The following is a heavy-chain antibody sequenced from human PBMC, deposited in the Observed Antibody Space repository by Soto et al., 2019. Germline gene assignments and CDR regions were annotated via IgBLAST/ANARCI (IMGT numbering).Heavy chain of an antibody. CDR3: AIVPTPPHGDSDKNNGLDP. CDR2: ISAHNGNT. D-gene: IGHD4-17*01. Sequence: QVQLVQSRAEGKKPGASVKVSCKASGYTFANYGFSWVRQATGQGIEWMGWISAHNGNTHHVQNLQGRVTMTTDTSTRTAFMELRTLRYDDKAVYYCAIVPTPPHGDSDKNNGLDPWGQGTLVTVSS. V-gene: IGHV1-18*04. J-gene: IGHJ5*02. CDR1: GYTFANYG.